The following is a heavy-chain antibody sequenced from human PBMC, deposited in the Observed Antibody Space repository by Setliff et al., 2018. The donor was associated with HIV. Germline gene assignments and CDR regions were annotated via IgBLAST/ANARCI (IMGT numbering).Heavy chain of an antibody. CDR1: GFAFDNYW. CDR2: ITNDGTTT. Sequence: LRLSCAASGFAFDNYWMDWARQAPGKGLVWVSRITNDGTTTTYADSVKGRFTISRDNAKNTLYLQMNSLRAEDTAVYCCVRAPPNSEYWGRGTLVTVSS. J-gene: IGHJ4*02. V-gene: IGHV3-74*01. CDR3: VRAPPNSEY.